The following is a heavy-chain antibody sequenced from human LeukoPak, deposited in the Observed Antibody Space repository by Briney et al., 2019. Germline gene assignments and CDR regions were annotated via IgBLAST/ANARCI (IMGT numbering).Heavy chain of an antibody. CDR1: GFSLSTYW. V-gene: IGHV3-7*03. CDR2: IKQDGSEK. J-gene: IGHJ4*02. CDR3: ATYSGAHHKTFDD. Sequence: GGSLRLSCAASGFSLSTYWMSWVRQAPGKGLEWVANIKQDGSEKDYVDSVKGRFTISRDNAKNSLYLQMSSLRAEDTAVYYCATYSGAHHKTFDDWGQGTLVTVSS. D-gene: IGHD1-26*01.